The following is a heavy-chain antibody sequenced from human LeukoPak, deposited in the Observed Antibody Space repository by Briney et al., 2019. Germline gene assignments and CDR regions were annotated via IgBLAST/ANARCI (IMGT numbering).Heavy chain of an antibody. J-gene: IGHJ4*02. CDR2: ISGSGGST. CDR3: AKDRARGYSGYDPRGDY. V-gene: IGHV3-23*01. Sequence: GSLRLSCAASGFTFSSYAMSWVRQAPGKGLEWVSAISGSGGSTYYADSVKGRFTISRDNSKNTLYLQMNSLRAEDTAVYYCAKDRARGYSGYDPRGDYWGQGTLVTVSS. CDR1: GFTFSSYA. D-gene: IGHD5-12*01.